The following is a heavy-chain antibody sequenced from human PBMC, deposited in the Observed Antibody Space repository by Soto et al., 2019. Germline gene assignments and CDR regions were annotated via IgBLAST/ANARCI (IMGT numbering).Heavy chain of an antibody. CDR1: GGSISSGGYY. J-gene: IGHJ4*02. V-gene: IGHV4-61*08. D-gene: IGHD1-7*01. CDR3: ARVGRGKLELRPPYFDY. Sequence: SETLSLTCTVSGGSISSGGYYCSCIRQDRGKGLEWIGYIYYSGSTIYNPSLKSRVTISVDTSKNQFSLKLSSVTAADTAVYYCARVGRGKLELRPPYFDYWGQGTLVTVSS. CDR2: IYYSGST.